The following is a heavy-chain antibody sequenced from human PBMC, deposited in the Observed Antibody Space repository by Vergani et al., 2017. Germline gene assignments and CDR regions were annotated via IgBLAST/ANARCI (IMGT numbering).Heavy chain of an antibody. CDR2: IYTSGGT. V-gene: IGHV4-61*02. CDR3: ARDHLGLGFDY. J-gene: IGHJ4*02. Sequence: QVQLQESGPGLVKPSQTLSLTCTVSGGSISSGSYYWSWIRQPAGKGLEWIGRIYTSGGTNYNPSLKSRVTISVDTSKNQFSLKLSSVTAADTAVYYCARDHLGLGFDYWGQGTLVTVSS. CDR1: GGSISSGSYY. D-gene: IGHD1-26*01.